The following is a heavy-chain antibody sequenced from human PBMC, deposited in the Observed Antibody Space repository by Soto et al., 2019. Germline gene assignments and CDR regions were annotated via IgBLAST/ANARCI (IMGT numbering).Heavy chain of an antibody. Sequence: PGGSLSLSCAASGFTFSSYSMNWVRQAPGKGLEWVSSISSSSSYIYYADSVKGRFTISRDNAKNSLYLQMNSLRAEDTAVYYCARRRVPSIAARPDAFDIWGQGTMDTVSS. CDR3: ARRRVPSIAARPDAFDI. CDR2: ISSSSSYI. V-gene: IGHV3-21*01. J-gene: IGHJ3*02. CDR1: GFTFSSYS. D-gene: IGHD6-6*01.